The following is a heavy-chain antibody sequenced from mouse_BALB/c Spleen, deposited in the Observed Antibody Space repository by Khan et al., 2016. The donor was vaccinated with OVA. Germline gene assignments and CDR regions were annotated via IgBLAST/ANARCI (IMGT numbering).Heavy chain of an antibody. CDR2: INPHNGET. Sequence: VQLQQSGPELVKPGASVKISCKASGYSFTGYFMNWVMQSHGKSLEWIGRINPHNGETFYNQKFKDKATLTVDESSSTAHMELRSLASEDSAVYYCARSYRSDFDYWGQGTTLTVSS. J-gene: IGHJ2*01. V-gene: IGHV1-20*02. D-gene: IGHD1-1*01. CDR3: ARSYRSDFDY. CDR1: GYSFTGYF.